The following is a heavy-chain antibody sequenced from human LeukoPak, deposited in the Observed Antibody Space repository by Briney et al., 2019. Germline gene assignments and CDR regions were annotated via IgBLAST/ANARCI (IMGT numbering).Heavy chain of an antibody. CDR1: GGSFSGYY. CDR2: INHSGST. D-gene: IGHD5-12*01. J-gene: IGHJ6*02. V-gene: IGHV4-34*01. Sequence: PSETLSLTCAVYGGSFSGYYWTWIRQPPGKGLEWIGEINHSGSTNYNPSLKSRVTISVDTSKNQFSLKLSSVTAADTAVYYCARLVATTYYYYYGMDVWGQGTTVTVSS. CDR3: ARLVATTYYYYYGMDV.